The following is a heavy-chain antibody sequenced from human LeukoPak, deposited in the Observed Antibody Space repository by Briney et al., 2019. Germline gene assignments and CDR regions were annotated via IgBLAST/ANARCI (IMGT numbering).Heavy chain of an antibody. Sequence: GGSLRLSCSASGFTFNNYWMNWVRQAPGKGLEWVANIREDGSEKHYVDSVKGRFTISRDNAKNSLYLQMNSLRAEDTAVYYCARERVQANDYWGQGTLVTVSS. CDR2: IREDGSEK. V-gene: IGHV3-7*01. CDR1: GFTFNNYW. CDR3: ARERVQANDY. J-gene: IGHJ4*02. D-gene: IGHD2-2*01.